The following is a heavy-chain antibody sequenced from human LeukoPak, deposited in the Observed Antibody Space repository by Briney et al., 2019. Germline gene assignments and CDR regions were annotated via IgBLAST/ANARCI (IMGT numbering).Heavy chain of an antibody. J-gene: IGHJ4*02. D-gene: IGHD3-22*01. CDR3: ATVRPNYYDSSGTLGYYFDY. Sequence: ASVTVSFKVSGYTLTELSMHWVRQAPGKGLERMGGFDPEDGETIYAQKFQGRVTMTEDTSTDTAYMELSSLRSEDTAVYYCATVRPNYYDSSGTLGYYFDYWGQGTLVTVSS. V-gene: IGHV1-24*01. CDR2: FDPEDGET. CDR1: GYTLTELS.